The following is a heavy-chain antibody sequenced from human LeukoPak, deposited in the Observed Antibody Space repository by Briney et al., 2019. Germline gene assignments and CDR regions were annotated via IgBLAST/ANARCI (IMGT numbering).Heavy chain of an antibody. V-gene: IGHV3-23*01. J-gene: IGHJ4*02. D-gene: IGHD2-2*01. CDR2: ISGSDGST. CDR3: AKERVIPAAVVDY. Sequence: RGPLSLSCAVSGYLFCSSPVLGVRRARGKGVEGVSAISGSDGSTYYADSVKGGSTISRDNSKDTLYLQMNSLRAEDTAVYYCAKERVIPAAVVDYWGQGTLLTASS. CDR1: GYLFCSSP.